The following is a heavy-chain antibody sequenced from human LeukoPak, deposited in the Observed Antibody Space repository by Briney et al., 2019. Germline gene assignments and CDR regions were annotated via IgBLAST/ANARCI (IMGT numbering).Heavy chain of an antibody. Sequence: PSETLSLTCTVSGGSISSSSYYWGWIRQPPGKGLEWIGSIYYSGSTYYNPSLKSRVTISVDTSKNQFSLKLSSVTAADTAVYYCARQYSSSWYNGNPPSYGMDVWGQGTTVTVSS. V-gene: IGHV4-39*01. CDR3: ARQYSSSWYNGNPPSYGMDV. CDR1: GGSISSSSYY. J-gene: IGHJ6*02. D-gene: IGHD6-13*01. CDR2: IYYSGST.